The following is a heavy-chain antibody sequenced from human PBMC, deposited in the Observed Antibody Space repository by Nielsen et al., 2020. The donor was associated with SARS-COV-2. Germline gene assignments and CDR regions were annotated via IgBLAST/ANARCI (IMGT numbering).Heavy chain of an antibody. CDR3: ARDSWDSLRYFVH. CDR1: GFTFSNYD. J-gene: IGHJ4*02. D-gene: IGHD3-22*01. CDR2: IRYDGSDK. V-gene: IGHV3-30*02. Sequence: GESLKISCAASGFTFSNYDIHWARQAPGKGLEWVAFIRYDGSDKYYADSVKGRFTISRDDSKNTLYLQMNSLRPEDTAVYYCARDSWDSLRYFVHWGQGAQVTVSS.